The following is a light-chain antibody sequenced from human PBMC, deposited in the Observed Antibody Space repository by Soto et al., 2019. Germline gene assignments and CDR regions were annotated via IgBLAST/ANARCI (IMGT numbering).Light chain of an antibody. J-gene: IGLJ3*02. CDR1: NSDVGGYDR. CDR3: CSSVGGPIWV. CDR2: EVN. V-gene: IGLV2-23*02. Sequence: QSALTQPASVSGSPGQSITISCTGTNSDVGGYDRVSWYQQHSGKAPTLMIYEVNKWPSGVSNRFSGSKSGNTASLTISGLQAEDEADYYCCSSVGGPIWVFGGGTKVTVL.